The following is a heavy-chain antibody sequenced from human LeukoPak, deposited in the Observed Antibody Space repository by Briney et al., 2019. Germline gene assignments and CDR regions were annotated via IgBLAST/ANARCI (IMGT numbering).Heavy chain of an antibody. CDR3: ARRAMRDAFDI. CDR1: GGSFSGYY. CDR2: INHSGST. V-gene: IGHV4-34*01. Sequence: PSETLSLTCAVYGGSFSGYYWSWIRQPPGKGLEWIGEINHSGSTNYNPSLKSRVTISVDRSKNQFSLKLSSVTAADTAVYYCARRAMRDAFDIWGQGTMVTVSS. D-gene: IGHD2-2*01. J-gene: IGHJ3*02.